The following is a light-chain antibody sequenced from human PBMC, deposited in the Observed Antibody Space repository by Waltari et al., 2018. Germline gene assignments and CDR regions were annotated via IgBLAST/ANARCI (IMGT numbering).Light chain of an antibody. Sequence: IVMTQSPATLSVSPGGRATLSCRASQSISSTLAWYQQKPGQAPRLLIYDASTRATGIPARFSGSGSGTEFTLTISSLQSEDFAVYYCQQYYNWPRLTFGGGTKVEIK. CDR1: QSISST. CDR3: QQYYNWPRLT. V-gene: IGKV3-15*01. CDR2: DAS. J-gene: IGKJ4*01.